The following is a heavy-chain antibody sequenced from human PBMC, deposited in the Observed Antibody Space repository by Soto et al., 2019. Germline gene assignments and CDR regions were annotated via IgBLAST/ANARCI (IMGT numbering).Heavy chain of an antibody. J-gene: IGHJ4*02. CDR2: ISPQTGGT. CDR1: GYTFTGYY. CDR3: GRGRSGELVIFY. D-gene: IGHD1-26*01. Sequence: ASVKVFCKGSGYTFTGYYIHWVRQTPGQGPEWMGEISPQTGGTKYAQKYQGRVTMTRDTSITTVYMELSNLSPDDTAVYCCGRGRSGELVIFYWGQGTLVTVSS. V-gene: IGHV1-2*02.